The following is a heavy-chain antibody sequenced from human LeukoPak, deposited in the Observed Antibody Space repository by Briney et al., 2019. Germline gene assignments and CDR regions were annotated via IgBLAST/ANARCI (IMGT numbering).Heavy chain of an antibody. CDR3: AKSNYFDSGGYYFFDY. Sequence: QPGGSLRLSCAASGFTFSKYAMTWVRQAPGKGLEWVSGISVSGGSTNYVDSVKGRFTISRDNSKNTLYLQMNSLRAEDTAVYYCAKSNYFDSGGYYFFDYWGQGTLVTVSS. CDR2: ISVSGGST. J-gene: IGHJ4*02. CDR1: GFTFSKYA. V-gene: IGHV3-23*01. D-gene: IGHD3-22*01.